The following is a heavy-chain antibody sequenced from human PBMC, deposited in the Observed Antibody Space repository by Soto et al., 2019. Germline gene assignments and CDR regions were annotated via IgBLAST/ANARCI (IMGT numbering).Heavy chain of an antibody. CDR1: GGSFSGYY. D-gene: IGHD2-15*01. V-gene: IGHV4-34*01. J-gene: IGHJ3*02. CDR2: INHSGST. CDR3: ARVFVVVVAANHFNAFDI. Sequence: QVQLQQWGAGLLKPSETLSLTCAVYGGSFSGYYWSWIRQPPGKGLEWIGEINHSGSTNYNPSLKSLVTISVDTSKNQFSLKLSSVTAADTAVYYCARVFVVVVAANHFNAFDIWGQGTMVTVSS.